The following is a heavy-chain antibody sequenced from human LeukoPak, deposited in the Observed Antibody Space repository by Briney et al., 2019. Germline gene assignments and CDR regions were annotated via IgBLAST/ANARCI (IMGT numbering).Heavy chain of an antibody. D-gene: IGHD1-1*01. Sequence: PGGSLRLSCAASGFTVSTNCMTWVRQAPGKGLEWVSTIYSGGTTYYADSVMGRFTISRDNSKNALYLQMNSLRDEDTAVYYCARDQGTSTTAPKRKGRFDPWGQGTLVTVSS. J-gene: IGHJ5*02. CDR3: ARDQGTSTTAPKRKGRFDP. CDR2: IYSGGTT. V-gene: IGHV3-53*01. CDR1: GFTVSTNC.